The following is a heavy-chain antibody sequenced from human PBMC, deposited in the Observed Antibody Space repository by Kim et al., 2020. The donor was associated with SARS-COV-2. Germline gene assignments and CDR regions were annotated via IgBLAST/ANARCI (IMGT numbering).Heavy chain of an antibody. CDR3: ARDSGV. CDR1: GFPFKSFG. CDR2: IWYSGKNNK. V-gene: IGHV3-33*01. Sequence: LSLTCAGSGFPFKSFGFHWVRQAPGQGLEWVAVIWYSGKNNKFYADSVRGRFVVSRDDPGSAIYLQMNNVRVDDTATYYCARDSGVW. J-gene: IGHJ3*01. D-gene: IGHD6-25*01.